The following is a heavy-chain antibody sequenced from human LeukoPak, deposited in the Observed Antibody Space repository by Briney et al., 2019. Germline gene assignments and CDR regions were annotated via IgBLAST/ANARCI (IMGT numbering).Heavy chain of an antibody. D-gene: IGHD6-19*01. V-gene: IGHV1-8*01. CDR2: MNPNSGNT. J-gene: IGHJ5*02. Sequence: ASVKVSCKTSGYTFTSYDINWVRQATGQGLEWMGWMNPNSGNTGYAQKFQGRVTMTRNTSINTAYMELSSLRSEDTAVYYCARGPGYSSGWSTGMPNGWFDPWGQGTLVTVSS. CDR3: ARGPGYSSGWSTGMPNGWFDP. CDR1: GYTFTSYD.